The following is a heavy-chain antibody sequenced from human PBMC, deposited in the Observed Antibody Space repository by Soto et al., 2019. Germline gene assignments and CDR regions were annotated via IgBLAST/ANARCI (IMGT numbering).Heavy chain of an antibody. Sequence: QVQLVQSGAEVRKPGASVRVSCTSSGYTFTDYLIYWLRQAPCQGLERMGRFNPKSYGTAHAQAFKGRLTMARNTSIGTLCIEICSLTSDDTAVYFCARGESTDCSTGVWPLNYNCHWDVWGQGTTITVSS. CDR2: FNPKSYGT. J-gene: IGHJ6*02. D-gene: IGHD1-1*01. V-gene: IGHV1-2*02. CDR3: ARGESTDCSTGVWPLNYNCHWDV. CDR1: GYTFTDYL.